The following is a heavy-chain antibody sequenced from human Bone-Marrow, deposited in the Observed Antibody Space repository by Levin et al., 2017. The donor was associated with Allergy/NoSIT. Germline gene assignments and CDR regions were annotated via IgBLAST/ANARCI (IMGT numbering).Heavy chain of an antibody. V-gene: IGHV3-23*01. CDR1: GFTFSNYG. CDR2: ISASGGAT. CDR3: AKGGVDYYGRSGYSLSYYFDN. D-gene: IGHD3-22*01. J-gene: IGHJ4*02. Sequence: GESLKISCAASGFTFSNYGMSWVRQAPGKGLEWVSSISASGGATYSADSVKGRFTVSRDNSKNTVYLQMDSLTAEDTAVYYCAKGGVDYYGRSGYSLSYYFDNWGQGTPVTVSS.